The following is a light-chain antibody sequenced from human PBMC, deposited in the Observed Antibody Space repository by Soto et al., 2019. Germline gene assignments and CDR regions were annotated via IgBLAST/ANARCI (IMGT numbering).Light chain of an antibody. V-gene: IGKV1-9*01. CDR1: QDISDY. J-gene: IGKJ4*01. Sequence: LXXSPSXRXXXXGDRVTXTXRASQDISDYLAWYQQRQGKAPKLLIYAASTLQSGVPSRFSGSGSGTECTLTLSSLQPEDGATYSCQQHNSYPLTFCGGTKVDI. CDR3: QQHNSYPLT. CDR2: AAS.